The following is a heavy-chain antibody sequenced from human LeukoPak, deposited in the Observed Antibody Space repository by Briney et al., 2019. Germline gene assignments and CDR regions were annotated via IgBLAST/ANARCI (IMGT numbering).Heavy chain of an antibody. J-gene: IGHJ4*02. CDR2: ISSSGAYV. V-gene: IGHV3-21*01. Sequence: GGSLRLSCAASGFTFSSYSMSWVCQAPGKGLEWVSSISSSGAYVYFADSLKGRFTISRDNTKNSLYLQMNSLRAEDTAVYYCARADTLGGYYFDNWGQGTLVTVSS. CDR3: ARADTLGGYYFDN. CDR1: GFTFSSYS. D-gene: IGHD3-16*01.